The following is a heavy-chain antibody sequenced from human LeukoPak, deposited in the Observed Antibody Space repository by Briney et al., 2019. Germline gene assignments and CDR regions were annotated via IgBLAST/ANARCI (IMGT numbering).Heavy chain of an antibody. V-gene: IGHV3-30*18. D-gene: IGHD3-3*01. Sequence: GESLRLSCAASGFTFSSYSMNWVRQAPGKGLEWVAVISYDGSNKYYADSVKGRFTISRDNSKNTLYLQMNSLRAEDTAVYYCANRFLSHGLSDSLDYWGQGTLVTVSS. J-gene: IGHJ4*02. CDR2: ISYDGSNK. CDR3: ANRFLSHGLSDSLDY. CDR1: GFTFSSYS.